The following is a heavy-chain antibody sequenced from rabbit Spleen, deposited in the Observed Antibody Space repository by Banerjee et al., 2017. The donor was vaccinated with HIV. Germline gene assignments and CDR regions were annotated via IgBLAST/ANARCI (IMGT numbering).Heavy chain of an antibody. J-gene: IGHJ3*01. CDR1: GIDLMSIAM. Sequence: QEQLKETGGGLVQPGGSLTLSCKASGIDLMSIAMSWVRQAPGKGLEWIGCIYTGGSGGVYYASWTEGRFTISKTSSSTVTLQMTSLTAADTATYFCVRARPYPFVLWGQGTLVTVS. CDR2: IYTGGSGGV. D-gene: IGHD1-1*01. CDR3: VRARPYPFVL. V-gene: IGHV1S45*01.